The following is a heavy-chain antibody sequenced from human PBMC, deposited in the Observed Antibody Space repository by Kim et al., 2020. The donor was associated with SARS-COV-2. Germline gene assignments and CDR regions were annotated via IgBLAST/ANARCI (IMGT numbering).Heavy chain of an antibody. Sequence: PSFQGQVTISADKSISTAYLQWSSLKASDTAMYYCARRKDYYGSGSYYNVWGQGTLVTVSS. V-gene: IGHV5-51*01. CDR3: ARRKDYYGSGSYYNV. J-gene: IGHJ4*02. D-gene: IGHD3-10*01.